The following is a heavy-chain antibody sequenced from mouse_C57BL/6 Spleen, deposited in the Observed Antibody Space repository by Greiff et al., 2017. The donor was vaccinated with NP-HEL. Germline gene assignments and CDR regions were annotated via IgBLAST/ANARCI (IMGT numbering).Heavy chain of an antibody. V-gene: IGHV1-26*01. J-gene: IGHJ2*01. CDR1: GYTFTDYY. CDR3: AQGCYFDY. CDR2: INPNNGGT. Sequence: VQLQQSGPELVKPGASVKISCKASGYTFTDYYMNWVKQSHGKSLEWIGDINPNNGGTSYNQKFKGKATLTVDKSSSTAYMELRSLTSEDSAVYYCAQGCYFDYWGKGTTLTVSS.